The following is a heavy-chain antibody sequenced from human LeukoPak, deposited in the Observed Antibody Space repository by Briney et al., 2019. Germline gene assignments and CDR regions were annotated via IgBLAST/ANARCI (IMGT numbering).Heavy chain of an antibody. CDR3: ARHWSSWPKDYYYMDV. CDR1: GYSFTSYW. Sequence: GESLKISCKGSGYSFTSYWIGWVRQMPGKGLEWMGIIYPGDSDTRYSPSFQGQVTISADKSICTAYLQWSSLKASDTAMYYCARHWSSWPKDYYYMDVWGKGTTVTVSS. D-gene: IGHD6-13*01. CDR2: IYPGDSDT. J-gene: IGHJ6*03. V-gene: IGHV5-51*01.